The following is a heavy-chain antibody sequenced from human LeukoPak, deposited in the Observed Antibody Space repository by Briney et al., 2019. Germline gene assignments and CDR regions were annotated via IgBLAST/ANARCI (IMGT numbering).Heavy chain of an antibody. Sequence: QAGGSLRLSCAASGFTFSSYAMSWVRQAPGKGLEWVSAISGSGGSTYYADSVKGRFTISRDNSKNTLYLQTNSLRAEDTAVYYCAKGSRADYGDYETYFDYWGQGTLVTVSS. V-gene: IGHV3-23*01. CDR1: GFTFSSYA. J-gene: IGHJ4*02. CDR3: AKGSRADYGDYETYFDY. CDR2: ISGSGGST. D-gene: IGHD4-17*01.